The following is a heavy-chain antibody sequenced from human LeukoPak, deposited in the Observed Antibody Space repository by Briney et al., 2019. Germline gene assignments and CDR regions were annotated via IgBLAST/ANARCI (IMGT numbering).Heavy chain of an antibody. V-gene: IGHV3-74*03. J-gene: IGHJ5*02. CDR2: IKNDGSRT. Sequence: GGSLRLSCVASGFTLSSNWMHWVRQAPGKGLEWVSRIKNDGSRTTYADSLKGRFTISRDNARNTLYLQMSSLRAEDTAVYYCVRSDWFDPWGQGTLVTVSS. CDR3: VRSDWFDP. CDR1: GFTLSSNW.